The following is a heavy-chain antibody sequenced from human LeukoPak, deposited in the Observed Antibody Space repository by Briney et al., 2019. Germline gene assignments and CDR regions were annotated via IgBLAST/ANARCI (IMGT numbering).Heavy chain of an antibody. CDR1: GFTFSRFW. CDR2: INTDGSNT. V-gene: IGHV3-74*01. J-gene: IGHJ4*02. CDR3: ARDQSIAGPTTADY. Sequence: GGSLRLSCAASGFTFSRFWMHWVRHAPGKGLVWVSRINTDGSNTIYADSVKGRFTISRDNAKNTLYLQMNSLRAEDTAVYYCARDQSIAGPTTADYWGQGPLVTVSS. D-gene: IGHD1-26*01.